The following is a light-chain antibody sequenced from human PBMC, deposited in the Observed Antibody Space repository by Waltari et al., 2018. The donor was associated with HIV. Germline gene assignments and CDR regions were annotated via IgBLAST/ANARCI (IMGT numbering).Light chain of an antibody. CDR3: VAWDDSLSGPV. CDR1: SSNIGSQF. J-gene: IGLJ2*01. CDR2: RND. V-gene: IGLV1-47*01. Sequence: QSLLTQPPSVSGTPGQRVTISCSGSSSNIGSQFVSWYQQLPGTAPKLLIYRNDQRPSGVPDRFSGSKSGTSASLAISGLRSEDEADYYCVAWDDSLSGPVFGGGTKLTVL.